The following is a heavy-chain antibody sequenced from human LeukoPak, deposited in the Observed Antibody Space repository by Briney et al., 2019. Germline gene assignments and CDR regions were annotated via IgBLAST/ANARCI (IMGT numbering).Heavy chain of an antibody. D-gene: IGHD3-22*01. CDR2: INHSGST. CDR1: GGSFSGYY. J-gene: IGHJ4*02. V-gene: IGHV4-34*01. CDR3: ARGHGYYDSSGYYLVFDY. Sequence: SETLSLTCAVYGGSFSGYYWSWIRQPPGKGLEWIGEINHSGSTNYNPSLKSRVTISVDTSKNQFSLKLSSVTAADTAVYYCARGHGYYDSSGYYLVFDYWGQGTLVTVSS.